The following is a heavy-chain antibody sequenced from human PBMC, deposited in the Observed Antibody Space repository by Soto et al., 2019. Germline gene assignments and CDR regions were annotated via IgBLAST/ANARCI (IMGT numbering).Heavy chain of an antibody. CDR2: INPNSGGT. D-gene: IGHD6-19*01. J-gene: IGHJ6*02. V-gene: IGHV1-2*04. Sequence: ASVKVSCKASGYTFTGYYMHWVRQAPGQGLEWMGWINPNSGGTNYAQKFQGWVTMTRDTSISTAYMELSRLRSDDTAVYYCAGAFPSHSSGWYLGYYYYGMDVWGQGTTVTVSS. CDR3: AGAFPSHSSGWYLGYYYYGMDV. CDR1: GYTFTGYY.